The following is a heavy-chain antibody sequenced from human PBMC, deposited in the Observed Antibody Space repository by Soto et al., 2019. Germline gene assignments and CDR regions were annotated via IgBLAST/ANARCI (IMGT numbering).Heavy chain of an antibody. D-gene: IGHD3-16*01. Sequence: QVQLVESGGGVVQPGRSLRLSCAASGFTFSNYGMHWVRQAPGKGLEWVAVISYDGSNIEYADSVKGRFTISRDNSKNTLYLQMDSLRAEDTAVYYWAKEREEWLVWVLPEGYWGQGTLVTVSS. CDR2: ISYDGSNI. CDR3: AKEREEWLVWVLPEGY. CDR1: GFTFSNYG. V-gene: IGHV3-30*18. J-gene: IGHJ4*02.